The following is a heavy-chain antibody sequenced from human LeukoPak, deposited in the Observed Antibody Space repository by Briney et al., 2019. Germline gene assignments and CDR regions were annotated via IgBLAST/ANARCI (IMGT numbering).Heavy chain of an antibody. V-gene: IGHV1-46*01. Sequence: ASVKVSCKASGYTFTSYYMHWVRQAPGQGLEWMGIINPSGGSTSYAQKLQGRVTMTTDTSTSTAYMELRSLRSDDTAVYYCARRPARKLNWFDPWGQGTLVTVSS. J-gene: IGHJ5*02. CDR2: INPSGGST. CDR3: ARRPARKLNWFDP. CDR1: GYTFTSYY. D-gene: IGHD2-15*01.